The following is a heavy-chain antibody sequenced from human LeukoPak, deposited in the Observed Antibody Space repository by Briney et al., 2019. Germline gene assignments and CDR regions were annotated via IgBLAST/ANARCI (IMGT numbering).Heavy chain of an antibody. J-gene: IGHJ6*03. D-gene: IGHD4-17*01. CDR3: ARAKLRGLGYYYYMDV. CDR1: GYSITSAYY. V-gene: IGHV4-38-2*02. CDR2: FFLKGST. Sequence: PSETLSLTCTVSGYSITSAYYWGWIRQPPGKGLEWIGSFFLKGSTYYNPSLKSRVTISVDTSKNQFSLKLNSVTAADTAVYYCARAKLRGLGYYYYMDVWGKGTTVTVSS.